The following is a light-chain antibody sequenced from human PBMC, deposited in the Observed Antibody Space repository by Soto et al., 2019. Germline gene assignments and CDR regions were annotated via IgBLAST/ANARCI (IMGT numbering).Light chain of an antibody. J-gene: IGKJ3*01. CDR3: QQYGRSPFT. Sequence: EIVLTQSPGTLSLSPGERATLSCRASQSVSSNNLAWYQQRPGQAPRVVIYGASTRATGIPERFSGSGSGTDFTLTISRLEPEDFAVDYWQQYGRSPFTFGPGTKVDIK. V-gene: IGKV3-20*01. CDR1: QSVSSNN. CDR2: GAS.